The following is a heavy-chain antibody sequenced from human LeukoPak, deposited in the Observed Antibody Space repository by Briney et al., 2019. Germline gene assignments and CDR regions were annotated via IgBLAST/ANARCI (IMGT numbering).Heavy chain of an antibody. Sequence: GGSLRLSCAASGFAFSDYYMSWIRQAPGKGLEWVSYVSNTDNIIYYADSVKGRFTISRDNAKISLYLQMNSLRAEDTAVYYCARGGGAFDYWGQGTLVTVSS. CDR3: ARGGGAFDY. CDR1: GFAFSDYY. J-gene: IGHJ4*02. V-gene: IGHV3-11*01. D-gene: IGHD4-17*01. CDR2: VSNTDNII.